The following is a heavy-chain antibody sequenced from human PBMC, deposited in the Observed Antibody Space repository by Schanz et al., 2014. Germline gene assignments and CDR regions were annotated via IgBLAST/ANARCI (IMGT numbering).Heavy chain of an antibody. CDR1: GGTFSRLT. D-gene: IGHD4-17*01. CDR2: VIPILDVG. CDR3: ARGYGDSPTDF. V-gene: IGHV1-69*02. J-gene: IGHJ4*02. Sequence: QVQLVQSEAEVKKPGSSVKVSCKASGGTFSRLTFSWVRQAPGQGLEWMGRVIPILDVGNYAQQFQGRVTFTADKSTSTAYMELSSLRSEDTAVYYCARGYGDSPTDFWGQGTLVTVSS.